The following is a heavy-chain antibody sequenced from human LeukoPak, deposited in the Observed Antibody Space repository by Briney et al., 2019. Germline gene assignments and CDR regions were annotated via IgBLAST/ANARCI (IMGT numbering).Heavy chain of an antibody. V-gene: IGHV4-34*01. Sequence: PSETLSLTCTVSGGSISSYYWSWIRQPPGKGLEWIGEINHSGSTNYNPSLKSRVTISVDTSKNQFSLKLSSVTAADTAVYYCARWSPYDSSGYYSDYWGQGTLVTVSS. J-gene: IGHJ4*02. CDR2: INHSGST. CDR3: ARWSPYDSSGYYSDY. D-gene: IGHD3-22*01. CDR1: GGSISSYY.